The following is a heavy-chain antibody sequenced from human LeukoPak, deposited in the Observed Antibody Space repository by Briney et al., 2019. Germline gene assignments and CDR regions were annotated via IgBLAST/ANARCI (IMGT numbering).Heavy chain of an antibody. Sequence: ASVKVSCKASGYTFTSYYMHWVRQGPGQGLEWVGIINPSGGSTSYAQKFQGRVTMTRDTSTSTVYMELSSLSSEDTAVYYCSTPRATTHSSGYGYYFDYWGQGPLVTLSS. D-gene: IGHD3-22*01. V-gene: IGHV1-46*01. CDR1: GYTFTSYY. CDR3: STPRATTHSSGYGYYFDY. CDR2: INPSGGST. J-gene: IGHJ4*02.